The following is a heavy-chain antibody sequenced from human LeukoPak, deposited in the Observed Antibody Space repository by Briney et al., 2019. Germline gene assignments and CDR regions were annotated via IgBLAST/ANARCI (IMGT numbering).Heavy chain of an antibody. J-gene: IGHJ4*02. V-gene: IGHV3-9*01. D-gene: IGHD6-19*01. Sequence: GRSLRLSCAASGFTFDDYAMHWVRQAPGKGLEWVSGISWNSGSIGYADSVKGRFTISRDNAKNSLYLQMNSLRAEDTALYYCAKGRGRTWLVGTSVDYWGQGTLVTVSS. CDR3: AKGRGRTWLVGTSVDY. CDR2: ISWNSGSI. CDR1: GFTFDDYA.